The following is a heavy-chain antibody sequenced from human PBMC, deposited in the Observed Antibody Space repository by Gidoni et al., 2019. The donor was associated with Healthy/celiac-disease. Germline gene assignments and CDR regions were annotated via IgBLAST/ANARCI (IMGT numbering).Heavy chain of an antibody. D-gene: IGHD2-2*01. Sequence: QVQLVESGGGGVQPGRSLRLSCAASGFTFSSYAMHWVRQAPGKGLEWVAVISYDGSNKYYADSVKGRFTISRDNSKNTLYLQMNSLRAEDTAVYYCARDIVVVPAAHPITYYYYGMDVWGQGTTVTVSS. J-gene: IGHJ6*02. CDR3: ARDIVVVPAAHPITYYYYGMDV. V-gene: IGHV3-30-3*01. CDR1: GFTFSSYA. CDR2: ISYDGSNK.